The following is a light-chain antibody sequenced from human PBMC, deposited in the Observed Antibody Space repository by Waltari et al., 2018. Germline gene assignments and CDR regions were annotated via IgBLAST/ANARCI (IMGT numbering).Light chain of an antibody. Sequence: SSELTQDPAVSVALGQTVRITCQGESLRSYYARWYQQKPRQAPVLVIYGKSDRPSGIPDRFSGSSSGNTASLTITGAQAEDEADYYCNSRDSSGNHLVFGGGTKLTVL. CDR1: SLRSYY. CDR2: GKS. J-gene: IGLJ2*01. CDR3: NSRDSSGNHLV. V-gene: IGLV3-19*01.